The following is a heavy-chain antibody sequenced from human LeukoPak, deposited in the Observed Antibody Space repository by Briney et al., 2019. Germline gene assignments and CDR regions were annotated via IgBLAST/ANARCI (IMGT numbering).Heavy chain of an antibody. CDR2: IYPGDSDT. D-gene: IGHD3-10*01. CDR3: ARPYGSGSYWAPFYY. Sequence: HGESLKISCKGSGYSFTSYWIGWVRQMPGKGLEWMGIIYPGDSDTRYSPSFQGQVTISADKSISTAYLQWSTLKASDTAVYYCARPYGSGSYWAPFYYWGQGTLVTVSS. CDR1: GYSFTSYW. V-gene: IGHV5-51*01. J-gene: IGHJ4*02.